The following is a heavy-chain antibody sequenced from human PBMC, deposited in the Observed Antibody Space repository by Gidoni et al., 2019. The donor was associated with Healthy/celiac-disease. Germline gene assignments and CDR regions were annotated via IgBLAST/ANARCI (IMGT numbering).Heavy chain of an antibody. D-gene: IGHD2-15*01. J-gene: IGHJ4*02. CDR1: GFTFSSYA. CDR2: RSYDGSNK. V-gene: IGHV3-30-3*01. Sequence: QVQLVESGGGVVQPGRSLRLSCAASGFTFSSYALHWVRQAPGKGLEWVAVRSYDGSNKYYADSVKGRFTISRDNSKNTLYLQMNSLRAEDTAVYYCARDPVGYCSGGSCSRFDYWGQGTLVTVSS. CDR3: ARDPVGYCSGGSCSRFDY.